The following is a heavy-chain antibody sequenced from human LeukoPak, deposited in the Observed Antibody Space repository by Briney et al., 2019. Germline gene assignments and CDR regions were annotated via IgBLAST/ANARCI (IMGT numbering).Heavy chain of an antibody. Sequence: SVKVSCKVSGRTFINYVINWMRQAPGQGLDWMGCILLNFDTTIYAESFQGRVTITADEYTSTAYMELNNLASEDTAVYYCARDGAPAMIRGDFDNWGQGTQVTV. V-gene: IGHV1-69*13. CDR3: ARDGAPAMIRGDFDN. CDR2: ILLNFDTT. J-gene: IGHJ4*02. D-gene: IGHD3-10*01. CDR1: GRTFINYV.